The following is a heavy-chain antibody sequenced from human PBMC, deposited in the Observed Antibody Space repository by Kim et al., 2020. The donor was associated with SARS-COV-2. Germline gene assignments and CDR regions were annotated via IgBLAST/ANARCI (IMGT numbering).Heavy chain of an antibody. D-gene: IGHD6-6*01. Sequence: ASVKVSCKASGYTFTGYYMHWVRQAPGQGLEWMGWINPNSGGTNYAQKFQGRVTMTRDTSISTAYMELSRLRSDDTAVYYCARGPRIAARPMAYNWFDPWGQGTLVTVSS. V-gene: IGHV1-2*02. CDR2: INPNSGGT. J-gene: IGHJ5*02. CDR1: GYTFTGYY. CDR3: ARGPRIAARPMAYNWFDP.